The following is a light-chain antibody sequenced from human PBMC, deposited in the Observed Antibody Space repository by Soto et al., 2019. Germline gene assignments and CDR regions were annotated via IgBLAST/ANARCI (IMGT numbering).Light chain of an antibody. CDR3: QQTYSIPRS. Sequence: DIQMTQSPSTLSASVGDRVTITCRASQRISSYLNWYQQKPGKAPRLLIYAASRLQSGVPSRFSGSGSGTDFPLPISGLQSEDFATYYCQQTYSIPRSFGHGTKVDI. J-gene: IGKJ1*01. V-gene: IGKV1-39*01. CDR2: AAS. CDR1: QRISSY.